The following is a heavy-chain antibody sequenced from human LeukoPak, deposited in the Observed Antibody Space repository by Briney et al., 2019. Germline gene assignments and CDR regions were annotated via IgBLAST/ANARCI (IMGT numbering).Heavy chain of an antibody. CDR1: GYSVSSGYY. V-gene: IGHV4-38-2*02. J-gene: IGHJ4*02. CDR3: ARDPGVQGFDY. CDR2: IYHSGST. Sequence: SETLSLTCAVSGYSVSSGYYWGWIRQPPGKGLEWIGSIYHSGSTYYNPSLKSRVTISVDKSKNQFSLRLSSVTAADTAVYYCARDPGVQGFDYWGQGTLVTVSS. D-gene: IGHD3-10*01.